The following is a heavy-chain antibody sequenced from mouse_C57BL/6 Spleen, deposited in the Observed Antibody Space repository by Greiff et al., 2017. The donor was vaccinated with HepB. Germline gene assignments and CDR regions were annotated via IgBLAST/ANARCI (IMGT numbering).Heavy chain of an antibody. CDR2: IDPSDSYT. D-gene: IGHD2-1*01. Sequence: QVQLQQPGAELVMPGASVKLSCKASGYTFTSYRMHWVKQRPGQGLEWIGEIDPSDSYTNYNQKFKGKSTLTVDKSSSTAYMQLSSLTSEDSAVYYCARSGGYGNYYFDYWGQGTTLTVSS. V-gene: IGHV1-69*01. CDR3: ARSGGYGNYYFDY. CDR1: GYTFTSYR. J-gene: IGHJ2*01.